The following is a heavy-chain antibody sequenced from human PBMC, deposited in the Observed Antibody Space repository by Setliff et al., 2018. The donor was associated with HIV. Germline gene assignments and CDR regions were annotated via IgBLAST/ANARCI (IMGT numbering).Heavy chain of an antibody. CDR2: INAGNGNT. Sequence: GASVKVSCKASGYTFTSYAMHWVRQAPGQRLEWMGWINAGNGNTKYSQEFQGRVTITADKSTNTAYMELSSLRSEDTAVYYCAKDRGRGNWLDPWGQGTLVTVSS. CDR1: GYTFTSYA. D-gene: IGHD3-16*01. CDR3: AKDRGRGNWLDP. V-gene: IGHV1-3*03. J-gene: IGHJ5*02.